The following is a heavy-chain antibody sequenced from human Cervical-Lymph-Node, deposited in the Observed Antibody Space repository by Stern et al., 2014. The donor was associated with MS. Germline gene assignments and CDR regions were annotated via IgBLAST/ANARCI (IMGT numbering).Heavy chain of an antibody. CDR2: INPDSGDT. CDR1: GYIFTRDD. CDR3: TKAWES. V-gene: IGHV1-8*01. D-gene: IGHD1-26*01. J-gene: IGHJ5*02. Sequence: VQLVESGAEVKKPGASVKVSCKASGYIFTRDDINWVRQASGQGLEWMAWINPDSGDTGYAQKFQGRVTLTRDTSINTAYMEMTSLTSDDTAIYYCTKAWESWGQGTLITVSS.